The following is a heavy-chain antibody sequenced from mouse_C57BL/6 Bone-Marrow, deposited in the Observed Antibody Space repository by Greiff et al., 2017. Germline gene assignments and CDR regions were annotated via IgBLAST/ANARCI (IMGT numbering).Heavy chain of an antibody. CDR2: IYPGGGYT. CDR1: GYTFTNYW. D-gene: IGHD1-1*01. CDR3: ARYYYGSSYAMDY. V-gene: IGHV1-63*01. J-gene: IGHJ4*01. Sequence: QVQLQQSGAELVRPGTSVKMSCKASGYTFTNYWIGWAKQMPGHGLEWLGDIYPGGGYTNNNEKFKGKATLTADKSSSTAYMQFSSLTSEDSAIYYCARYYYGSSYAMDYWGQGTSVTVSS.